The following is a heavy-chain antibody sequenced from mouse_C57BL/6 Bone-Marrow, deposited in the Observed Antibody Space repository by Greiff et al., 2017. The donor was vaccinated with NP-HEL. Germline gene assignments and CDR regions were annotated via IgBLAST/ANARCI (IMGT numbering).Heavy chain of an antibody. D-gene: IGHD2-4*01. CDR2: ISSGSSNI. CDR1: GFTFSDYG. J-gene: IGHJ1*03. V-gene: IGHV5-17*01. CDR3: ADDYDGYLDV. Sequence: EVKLVESGGGLVKPGGSLKLSCAASGFTFSDYGMHWVRQAPEKGLEWVAYISSGSSNIYYAVTVKGRFTISRDDAKNTLFLQMPSLRSEDTAMYYCADDYDGYLDVWGKGTTVTVSS.